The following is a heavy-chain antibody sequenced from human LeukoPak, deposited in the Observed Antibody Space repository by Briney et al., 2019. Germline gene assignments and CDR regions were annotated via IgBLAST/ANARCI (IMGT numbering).Heavy chain of an antibody. V-gene: IGHV3-11*04. CDR1: GFTFSDYY. J-gene: IGHJ4*02. D-gene: IGHD3-10*01. CDR3: AKQVTMVRGVIIGPSYFDY. CDR2: ISSSGSTI. Sequence: PGGSLRLSCAASGFTFSDYYMSWIRQAPGKGLEWVSYISSSGSTIYYADSVKGRFTISRDNSKNTLYLQMNSLRAEDTAVYYCAKQVTMVRGVIIGPSYFDYWGQGTLVTVSS.